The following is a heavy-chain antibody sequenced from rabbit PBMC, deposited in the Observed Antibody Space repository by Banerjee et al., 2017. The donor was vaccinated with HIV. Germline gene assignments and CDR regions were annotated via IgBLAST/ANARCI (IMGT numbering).Heavy chain of an antibody. V-gene: IGHV1S40*01. CDR3: ARGGYDANYFNL. CDR1: GFSFSSNYW. Sequence: QSLEESGGDLVKPGASLTLTCTASGFSFSSNYWICWVRQAPGKGLEWISCIDAGSGGKTYYATWAKGRFTISKTSSTTVTLQMTSLTAADTATYFCARGGYDANYFNLWGQGTLVTVS. J-gene: IGHJ4*01. CDR2: IDAGSGGKT. D-gene: IGHD6-1*01.